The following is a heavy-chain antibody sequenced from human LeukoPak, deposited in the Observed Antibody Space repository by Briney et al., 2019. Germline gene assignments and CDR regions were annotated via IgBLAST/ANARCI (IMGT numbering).Heavy chain of an antibody. CDR2: IYYSGST. CDR1: DYSISSGYY. Sequence: SETLSLTCSVSDYSISSGYYWSWIRQPPGKGLEWIGYIYYSGSTNYNPSLKSRVTISVDTSKNQFSLKLTSVTAADTAVYYCARASADYYYMDVWGKGTTVTVSS. J-gene: IGHJ6*03. CDR3: ARASADYYYMDV. V-gene: IGHV4-61*01.